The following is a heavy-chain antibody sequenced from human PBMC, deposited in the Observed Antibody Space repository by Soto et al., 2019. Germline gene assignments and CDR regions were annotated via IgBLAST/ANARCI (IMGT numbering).Heavy chain of an antibody. V-gene: IGHV1-2*04. D-gene: IGHD2-15*01. CDR1: GYTFTGYY. Sequence: ASVKVSCKASGYTFTGYYMHWVRQAPGQGLEWMGWINPNSGGTNYAQKFQGWVTMTTDTSISTAYMELRRLRSDDTAVYYCASAHCSGGSCYSRAFDIWGQGTMVTVSS. J-gene: IGHJ3*02. CDR3: ASAHCSGGSCYSRAFDI. CDR2: INPNSGGT.